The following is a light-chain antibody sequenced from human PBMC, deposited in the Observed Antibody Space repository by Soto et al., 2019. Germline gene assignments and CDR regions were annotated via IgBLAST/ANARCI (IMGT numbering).Light chain of an antibody. CDR1: SSNIGNNY. CDR3: GSWDSSLSAYV. Sequence: QSVLTQPPSVSAAPGQKVTISCSGSSSNIGNNYVSWYQQLPGTAPKLLIYDNNKRPSGIPDRFSGSTSGTSATLRITGLQTGDEADYYCGSWDSSLSAYVFGTGTKLTVL. J-gene: IGLJ1*01. V-gene: IGLV1-51*01. CDR2: DNN.